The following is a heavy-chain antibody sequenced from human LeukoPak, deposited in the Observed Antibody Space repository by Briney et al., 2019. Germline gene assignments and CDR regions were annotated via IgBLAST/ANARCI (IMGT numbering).Heavy chain of an antibody. CDR3: ARHDNRGYYSLFY. V-gene: IGHV4-59*08. CDR1: DDSFTDYF. D-gene: IGHD3-22*01. J-gene: IGHJ4*02. Sequence: SETLSLTCTVSDDSFTDYFWSWIRQPPGKGLEWIVHVHYSGSTKSSPSLRSRVTTSVDTSKKQFSLKLSSVTAADAAVYYCARHDNRGYYSLFYWGRGTLVTVSS. CDR2: VHYSGST.